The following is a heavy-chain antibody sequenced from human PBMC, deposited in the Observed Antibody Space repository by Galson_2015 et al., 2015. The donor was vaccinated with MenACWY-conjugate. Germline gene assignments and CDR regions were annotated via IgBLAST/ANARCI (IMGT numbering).Heavy chain of an antibody. D-gene: IGHD1-14*01. CDR3: ARDINRPVDS. CDR1: GFTFANYW. CDR2: IKADGSFS. V-gene: IGHV3-74*01. Sequence: SLRLSCAASGFTFANYWMHWVRQPPGKGLEWVSYIKADGSFSNYADSVKGRFTISTDNAKNMVYLQMDGLGDEDTAVYFCARDINRPVDSWGRGTLVTVSS. J-gene: IGHJ4*02.